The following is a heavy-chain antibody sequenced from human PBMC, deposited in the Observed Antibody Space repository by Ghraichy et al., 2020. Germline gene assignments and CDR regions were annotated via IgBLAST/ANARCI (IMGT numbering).Heavy chain of an antibody. CDR1: GDSITSYNYH. J-gene: IGHJ6*02. CDR2: IYYTGTT. D-gene: IGHD6-19*01. Sequence: GPLSLTCGVSGDSITSYNYHWGWVRQPPGKGLEWIGTIYYTGTTYYNPSLQSRLTMSVDTSKNQFSLKLTSVTATDSAVYYCARQSSGWYWGGAGMDVWGQGATVIVS. V-gene: IGHV4-39*01. CDR3: ARQSSGWYWGGAGMDV.